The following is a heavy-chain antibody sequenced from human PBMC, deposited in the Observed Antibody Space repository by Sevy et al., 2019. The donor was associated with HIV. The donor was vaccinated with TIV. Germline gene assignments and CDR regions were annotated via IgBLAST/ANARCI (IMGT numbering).Heavy chain of an antibody. CDR2: ITAYNGNT. V-gene: IGHV1-18*01. J-gene: IGHJ1*01. CDR3: ARAPSGSQGPGQYFHH. CDR1: GYTFTSYH. D-gene: IGHD1-26*01. Sequence: ASVKVSCKASGYTFTSYHITWLRQVPGQGLEWMGWITAYNGNTNYAQRLQGRVTMTTDTSTSTAYMELRSLRSDDTAVYYCARAPSGSQGPGQYFHHWGQGTLVTVSS.